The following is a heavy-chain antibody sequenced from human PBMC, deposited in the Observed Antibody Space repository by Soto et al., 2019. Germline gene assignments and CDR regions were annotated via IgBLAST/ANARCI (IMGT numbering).Heavy chain of an antibody. CDR1: GFTFSSYA. Sequence: EVQLLESGGGLVQPGGSLRLSCAASGFTFSSYAMSWVRQAPGNGLEWVSSISGSDDSTYYVDSVKGRFTISRDNSKNTLYLQMNSLRAEDTAVYYCARDQSPYQLLSPNWFDPWGQGTLVTVSS. J-gene: IGHJ5*02. CDR2: ISGSDDST. V-gene: IGHV3-23*01. D-gene: IGHD2-2*01. CDR3: ARDQSPYQLLSPNWFDP.